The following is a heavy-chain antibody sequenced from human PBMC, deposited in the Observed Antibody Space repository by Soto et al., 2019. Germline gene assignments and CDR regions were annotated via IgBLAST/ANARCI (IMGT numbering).Heavy chain of an antibody. V-gene: IGHV1-46*01. J-gene: IGHJ4*02. Sequence: GDSGKVGREGTGYTSPSHYKHWVRQAPGQGLEWMGIINPSGGSTSYAQKFQGRVTMTRDTSTSTVYMELSSLRSEDTAVYYCARGIVGADLSYWGQGTLVTVSS. CDR3: ARGIVGADLSY. CDR1: GYTSPSHY. D-gene: IGHD1-26*01. CDR2: INPSGGST.